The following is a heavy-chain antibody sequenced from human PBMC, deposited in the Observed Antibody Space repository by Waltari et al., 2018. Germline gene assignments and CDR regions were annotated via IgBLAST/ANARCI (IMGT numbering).Heavy chain of an antibody. D-gene: IGHD1-1*01. CDR1: GYTFIDYY. V-gene: IGHV1-69-2*01. Sequence: EVQLGQSGAEVKKPGATVKISCKASGYTFIDYYMHWVQQAPGKGLQWMGRMYPEDGKTIYAEKFQGRVTITADRSTDTVYMELIRLTSDDTAMYYCARTTTLKSLDYWGQGTLVTVSS. CDR2: MYPEDGKT. CDR3: ARTTTLKSLDY. J-gene: IGHJ4*02.